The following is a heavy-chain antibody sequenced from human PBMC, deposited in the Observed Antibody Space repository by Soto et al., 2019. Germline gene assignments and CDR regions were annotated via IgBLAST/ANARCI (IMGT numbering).Heavy chain of an antibody. CDR2: TYYRSKWYN. D-gene: IGHD6-13*01. Sequence: PSQSLSLTCAISGDSVSSNSAAWKWIRQSPSRGLEWLGRTYYRSKWYNDYAVSVKSRITINPDTSKNQFSLQLNSVTPEDTAVYYCAREGQQLATNWFDPWGQGXLVTVSS. CDR1: GDSVSSNSAA. J-gene: IGHJ5*02. CDR3: AREGQQLATNWFDP. V-gene: IGHV6-1*01.